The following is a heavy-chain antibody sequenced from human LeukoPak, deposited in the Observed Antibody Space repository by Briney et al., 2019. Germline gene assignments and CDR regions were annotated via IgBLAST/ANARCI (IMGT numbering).Heavy chain of an antibody. Sequence: PSETLSLTCTVSGGSISSYYWSWIRQPPGKGLEWIGYIYYSGSTNYNPSLKSGGTISVDKSKNQFSSKLSSVPPAATAVVCCARLESQGYSGWGLSFDIWGQRTMVTVSS. D-gene: IGHD5-12*01. CDR2: IYYSGST. J-gene: IGHJ3*02. V-gene: IGHV4-59*08. CDR3: ARLESQGYSGWGLSFDI. CDR1: GGSISSYY.